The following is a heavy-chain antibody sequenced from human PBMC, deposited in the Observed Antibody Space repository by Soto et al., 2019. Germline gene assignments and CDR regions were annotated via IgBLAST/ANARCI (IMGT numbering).Heavy chain of an antibody. Sequence: PGETLKISCKGSGYSFTSYWIGWVRQMPGKGLEWMGIIYPGDSDTRYSPSFQGQVTISADKSISTAYLQWSSLKASDTAMYYCARHKEDGSDAVGLYYYYGMDVWGQGTTVTVSS. J-gene: IGHJ6*02. CDR1: GYSFTSYW. CDR2: IYPGDSDT. CDR3: ARHKEDGSDAVGLYYYYGMDV. V-gene: IGHV5-51*01. D-gene: IGHD1-26*01.